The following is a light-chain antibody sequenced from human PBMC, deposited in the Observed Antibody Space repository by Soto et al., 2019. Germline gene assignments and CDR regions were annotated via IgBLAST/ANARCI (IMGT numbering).Light chain of an antibody. CDR1: QSISSY. V-gene: IGKV1-39*01. CDR3: QECYSTPLP. CDR2: AAS. J-gene: IGKJ4*01. Sequence: DMQMTPSPSSLSASVGDSVTIXXRASQSISSYLNWYQQKPGKAPKIXIYAASSLQSGVPSRFSGSGSGTDFTLTISSLQPEDFATYYCQECYSTPLPFGGGTKVDI.